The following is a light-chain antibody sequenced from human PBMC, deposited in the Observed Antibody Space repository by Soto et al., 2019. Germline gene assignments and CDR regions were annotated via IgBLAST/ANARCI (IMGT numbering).Light chain of an antibody. J-gene: IGKJ5*01. V-gene: IGKV1-39*01. Sequence: EIHMTQSPSSLSASVGDRVTITCRASQRINNYLNWYQQKPGKAPKLLIYAASSLQSGVPSRFSGSGSGTDFTLTISSLEPEDFATYYCQQSDSIPIPFGQGTRLEI. CDR1: QRINNY. CDR3: QQSDSIPIP. CDR2: AAS.